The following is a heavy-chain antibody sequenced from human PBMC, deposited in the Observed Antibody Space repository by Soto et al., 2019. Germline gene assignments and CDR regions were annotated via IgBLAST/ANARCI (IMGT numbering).Heavy chain of an antibody. J-gene: IGHJ3*02. D-gene: IGHD1-1*01. Sequence: PGGSLRLSCAVPGIIFTGYGMHWVRQAPGKGLEWVAIIRFDGSNIHYADSVKGRFTISRDNSKNTLYFQMNSLRAEDTAVYYCARGGPTIGYAFDIWGQGTMVTVSS. CDR1: GIIFTGYG. V-gene: IGHV3-30*02. CDR3: ARGGPTIGYAFDI. CDR2: IRFDGSNI.